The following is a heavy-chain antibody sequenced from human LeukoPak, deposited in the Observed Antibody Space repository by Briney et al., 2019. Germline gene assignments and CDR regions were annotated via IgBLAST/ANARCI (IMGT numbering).Heavy chain of an antibody. CDR3: ARPGYGGIQKWGAFDI. V-gene: IGHV1-46*01. J-gene: IGHJ3*02. CDR2: INPSGGST. D-gene: IGHD4-23*01. Sequence: ASVKVSCKASGYTFTSYYMHWVRQAPGRGLEWMGIINPSGGSTSYAQKFQGRVTMTRDTSTSTVYMELSSLRSEDTAVYYYARPGYGGIQKWGAFDIWGQGTMVTVSS. CDR1: GYTFTSYY.